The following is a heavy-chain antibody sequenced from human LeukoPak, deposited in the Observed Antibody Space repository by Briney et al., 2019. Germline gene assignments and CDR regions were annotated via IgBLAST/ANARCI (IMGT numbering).Heavy chain of an antibody. V-gene: IGHV4-61*02. CDR3: ARDHGSGWYGNYYYYMDV. Sequence: SETLSLTCTVSGGPISSSSYYWSWIRQPAGKGLEWIGRIYTSGSTNYNPSLKSRVTISVDTSKNQFSLKLSSVTAADTAVYYCARDHGSGWYGNYYYYMDVWGKGTTVTISS. D-gene: IGHD6-19*01. CDR2: IYTSGST. J-gene: IGHJ6*03. CDR1: GGPISSSSYY.